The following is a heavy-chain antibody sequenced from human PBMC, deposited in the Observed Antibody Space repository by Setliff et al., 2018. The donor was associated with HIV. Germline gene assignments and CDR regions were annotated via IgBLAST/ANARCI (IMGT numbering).Heavy chain of an antibody. V-gene: IGHV4-39*01. Sequence: SETLSLTCTVSGGSISTSNWWGWIRQTPGKGLEWIGTIYYSGSTYYNPSLKSRLTISVDTSKNQFSLKLSSVTAADTAVYYCARRDGYSYGFYFDYWGQGTLVTVSS. J-gene: IGHJ4*02. CDR1: GGSISTSNW. CDR2: IYYSGST. CDR3: ARRDGYSYGFYFDY. D-gene: IGHD5-18*01.